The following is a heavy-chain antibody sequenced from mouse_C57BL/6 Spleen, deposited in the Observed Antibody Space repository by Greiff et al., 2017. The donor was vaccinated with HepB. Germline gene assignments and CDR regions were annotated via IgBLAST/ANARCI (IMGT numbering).Heavy chain of an antibody. J-gene: IGHJ4*01. Sequence: LVESGAELVRPGASVKLSCTASGFNIKDDYMHWVKQRPEQGLEWIGWIDPENGDTEYASKFQGKATITADTSSNTAYLQLSSLTSEDTAVYYCTTAGTYAMDYWGQGTSVTVSS. CDR2: IDPENGDT. CDR3: TTAGTYAMDY. D-gene: IGHD4-1*01. CDR1: GFNIKDDY. V-gene: IGHV14-4*01.